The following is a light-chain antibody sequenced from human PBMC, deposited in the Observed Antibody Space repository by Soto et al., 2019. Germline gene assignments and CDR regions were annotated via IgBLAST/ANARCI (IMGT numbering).Light chain of an antibody. CDR1: QSVSTN. V-gene: IGKV3-15*01. J-gene: IGKJ1*01. Sequence: EIMLTQSPATLSVSAGESATLSCRASQSVSTNLAWYQQKPGQAPRLLIYGASTRATGLPARFSGSGSGTDFALTISSRQSDDSAIYYCQQYNNWLWTFGQGTKVDIK. CDR3: QQYNNWLWT. CDR2: GAS.